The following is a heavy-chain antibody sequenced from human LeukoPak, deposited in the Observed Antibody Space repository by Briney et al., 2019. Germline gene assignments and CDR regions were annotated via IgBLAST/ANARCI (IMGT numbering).Heavy chain of an antibody. CDR1: GFTFSSYG. CDR2: ISSSGSAI. CDR3: AREYYRDFDY. Sequence: GGSLRLSCAASGFTFSSYGMNWVRQAPGKGLEWVSYISSSGSAIYYADSVKGRFTISRDNAKNSLYLQMNSLRAEDTAVYYCAREYYRDFDYWGQGSLVTVSS. V-gene: IGHV3-48*03. J-gene: IGHJ4*02. D-gene: IGHD1-14*01.